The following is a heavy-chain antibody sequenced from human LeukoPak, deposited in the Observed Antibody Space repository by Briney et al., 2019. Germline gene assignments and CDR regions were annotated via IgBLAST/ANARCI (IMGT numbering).Heavy chain of an antibody. V-gene: IGHV3-21*01. J-gene: IGHJ6*02. Sequence: GGSLRLSCAGSGFTVSSNYMSWVRQAPGKGLEWVSSISSSSNYIYYADSVKGRFTLSRDNAKNSLYLQMNSLRAEDTAVYYCARPYYYGSGSFRGMDVWGQGTTVTVSS. CDR1: GFTVSSNY. CDR3: ARPYYYGSGSFRGMDV. D-gene: IGHD3-10*01. CDR2: ISSSSNYI.